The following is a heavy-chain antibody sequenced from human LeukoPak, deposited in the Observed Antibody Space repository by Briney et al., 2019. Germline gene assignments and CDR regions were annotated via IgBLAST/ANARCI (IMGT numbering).Heavy chain of an antibody. CDR1: GFTFSSYG. D-gene: IGHD1-26*01. CDR2: ISGSGGST. Sequence: QSGGSLRLSCAASGFTFSSYGMSWVRQAPGKGLEWVSAISGSGGSTYYADSVKGRFTISRDNSKNTLYLQMNSLRAEDTAVYYCAKDGPGWELHSPFDYWGQGTLVTVSS. CDR3: AKDGPGWELHSPFDY. V-gene: IGHV3-23*01. J-gene: IGHJ4*02.